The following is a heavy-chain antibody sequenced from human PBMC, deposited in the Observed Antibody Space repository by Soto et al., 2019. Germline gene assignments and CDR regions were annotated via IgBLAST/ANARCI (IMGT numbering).Heavy chain of an antibody. CDR2: IGRSGETI. CDR1: GAYISYFS. Sequence: LSLTCMVSGAYISYFSWSWVRQTPGKGLEWISYIGRSGETIYYADSVKGRFTISRDDAKSSLFLQMNGLRDDDTGIYYCARDSRGGAARRPTFYYWGRGTLVTVSS. J-gene: IGHJ4*02. V-gene: IGHV3-11*01. D-gene: IGHD6-6*01. CDR3: ARDSRGGAARRPTFYY.